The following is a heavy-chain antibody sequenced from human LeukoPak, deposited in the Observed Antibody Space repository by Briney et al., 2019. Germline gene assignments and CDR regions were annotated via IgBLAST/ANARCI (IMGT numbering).Heavy chain of an antibody. Sequence: PSETLSLTCTVSGGSISSYYWSWIRQPPGKGLEWIGYIYYSGSTTYNPSLKSRVTISVDTSKNQFSLKLSSVTAADTAVYYCARDQKGGSTFYYYYGMDVWGQGTTVTVSS. V-gene: IGHV4-59*01. D-gene: IGHD2-15*01. J-gene: IGHJ6*02. CDR2: IYYSGST. CDR3: ARDQKGGSTFYYYYGMDV. CDR1: GGSISSYY.